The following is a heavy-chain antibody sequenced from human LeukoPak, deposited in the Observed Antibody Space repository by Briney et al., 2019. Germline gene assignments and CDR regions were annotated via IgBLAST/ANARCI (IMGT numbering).Heavy chain of an antibody. J-gene: IGHJ4*02. CDR3: VRAVALSGFDY. CDR1: GGSFSGYY. CDR2: INHSGST. D-gene: IGHD1-14*01. Sequence: PSETLSLTCAVYGGSFSGYYWSWIRQPPGKGLEWIGEINHSGSTNYNPSLKSRVTISVDTSKNQFSLKLSSVTAADTAVYYCVRAVALSGFDYWGQGTLVTVSS. V-gene: IGHV4-34*01.